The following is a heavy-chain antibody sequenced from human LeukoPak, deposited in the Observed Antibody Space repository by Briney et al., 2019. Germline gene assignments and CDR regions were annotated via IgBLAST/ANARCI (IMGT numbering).Heavy chain of an antibody. CDR3: ASTGSYYDSSGYDY. CDR2: INHSGST. CDR1: GGSFSGYY. D-gene: IGHD3-22*01. J-gene: IGHJ4*02. Sequence: SETLSLTCAVYGGSFSGYYWSWIRQPPGKGLEWIGEINHSGSTNYNPSLKSRVTISVDTSKNQFSLKLSSVTAADTAVYYCASTGSYYDSSGYDYWGQGTLVTVSS. V-gene: IGHV4-34*01.